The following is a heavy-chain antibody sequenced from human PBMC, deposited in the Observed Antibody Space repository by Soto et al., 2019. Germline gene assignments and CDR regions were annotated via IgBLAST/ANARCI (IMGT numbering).Heavy chain of an antibody. Sequence: EVQLVESGGGLVKPGGSLRLSCAASGFTFSSYSMNWVRQAPGKGLEWVSSISSSSSYIYYADSVKGRFTISRDNAKNSLYLQMNSLRAEDTAVYSCARGGGLRLGFDYWGQGTLVTVSS. J-gene: IGHJ4*02. V-gene: IGHV3-21*01. CDR2: ISSSSSYI. CDR3: ARGGGLRLGFDY. CDR1: GFTFSSYS. D-gene: IGHD3-16*01.